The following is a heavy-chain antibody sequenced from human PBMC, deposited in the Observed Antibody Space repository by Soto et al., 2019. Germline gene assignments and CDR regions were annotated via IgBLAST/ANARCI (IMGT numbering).Heavy chain of an antibody. CDR1: GGSISSYY. CDR3: ARQAMYDYVWGSYRYMYYFDY. Sequence: SETLSLTCTVSGGSISSYYWSWIRQPAGKGLEWIGRIYTSGSTNYNPSLKSRVTMSVDTSKNQFSLKLSSVTAADTAVYYCARQAMYDYVWGSYRYMYYFDYWGQGTLVTVSS. D-gene: IGHD3-16*02. CDR2: IYTSGST. J-gene: IGHJ4*02. V-gene: IGHV4-4*07.